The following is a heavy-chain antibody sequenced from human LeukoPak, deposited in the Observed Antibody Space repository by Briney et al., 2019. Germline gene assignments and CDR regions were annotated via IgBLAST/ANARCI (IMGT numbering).Heavy chain of an antibody. CDR1: GFTFSSYA. V-gene: IGHV3-23*01. D-gene: IGHD5-18*01. CDR2: ISGSGGST. CDR3: ARGSNGYDAFDI. J-gene: IGHJ3*02. Sequence: GGSLRLSCAASGFTFSSYAMGWVRQAPGKGLEWVSAISGSGGSTYYADSVKGRFTISRDNSKNTLYLQMNSLRAEDTAVYYCARGSNGYDAFDIWGQGTMVTVSS.